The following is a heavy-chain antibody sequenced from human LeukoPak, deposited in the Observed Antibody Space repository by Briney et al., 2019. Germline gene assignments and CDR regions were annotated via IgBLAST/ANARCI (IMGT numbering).Heavy chain of an antibody. J-gene: IGHJ5*02. Sequence: SETLSLTCTVSGGSISSYYWSWIRQPPGKGLEWIGYIYYSGSTNYNPSPKSRVTISVDTSKNQFSLKLSSVTAADTAVYYCARHRYSSSWYEDWFDPWGQGTLVTVSS. V-gene: IGHV4-59*08. D-gene: IGHD6-13*01. CDR3: ARHRYSSSWYEDWFDP. CDR2: IYYSGST. CDR1: GGSISSYY.